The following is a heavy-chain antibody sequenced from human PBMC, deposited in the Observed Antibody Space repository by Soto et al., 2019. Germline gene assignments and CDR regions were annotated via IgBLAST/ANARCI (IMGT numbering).Heavy chain of an antibody. CDR2: IYSGGST. CDR1: GFTVSSNY. CDR3: ARERVAAAGMGHYIDV. V-gene: IGHV3-53*04. Sequence: GGSLRLSCAASGFTVSSNYMSWVRQAPGKGLEWVSVIYSGGSTYYADSVKGRFTISRHNSKNTMYLQMNSLRAEDTAVYYGARERVAAAGMGHYIDVWGKGTTVTVSS. D-gene: IGHD6-13*01. J-gene: IGHJ6*03.